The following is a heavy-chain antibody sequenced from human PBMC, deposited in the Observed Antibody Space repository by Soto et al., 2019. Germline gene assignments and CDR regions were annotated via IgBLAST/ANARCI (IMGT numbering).Heavy chain of an antibody. V-gene: IGHV1-69*13. CDR2: IIPIFGTA. CDR1: GGTFSSYA. Sequence: SVKVSCKASGGTFSSYAISWVRQAPGQGLGWMGGIIPIFGTANYAQKFQGRVTITADESTSTAYMELSSLRSEDTAVYYCARSDPQTLNYFDYWGQGTLVTVSS. J-gene: IGHJ4*02. CDR3: ARSDPQTLNYFDY.